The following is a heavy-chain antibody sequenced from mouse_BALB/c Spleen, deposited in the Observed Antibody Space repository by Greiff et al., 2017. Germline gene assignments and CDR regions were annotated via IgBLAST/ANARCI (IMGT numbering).Heavy chain of an antibody. J-gene: IGHJ2*01. CDR1: GYIFTSYW. CDR3: ARGTKVGAKEPGYFDE. CDR2: IYPGTGST. Sequence: VQLQQSGAELVRPGASVKLSCKTSGYIFTSYWIHWVKQRSGQGLEWIARIYPGTGSTYYNEKFKGKATLTADKSSSTAYMQLSSLKSEDSAVYSSARGTKVGAKEPGYFDEWGQGTTRTVSA. D-gene: IGHD1-1*01. V-gene: IGHV1S132*01.